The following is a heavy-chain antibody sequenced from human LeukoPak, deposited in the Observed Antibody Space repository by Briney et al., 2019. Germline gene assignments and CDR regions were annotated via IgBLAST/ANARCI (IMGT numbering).Heavy chain of an antibody. CDR2: IKQDGSEK. CDR3: ARYRDNSGPIDS. J-gene: IGHJ4*02. V-gene: IGHV3-7*01. D-gene: IGHD3-22*01. CDR1: GFFFSSHW. Sequence: GGSLGLSCAASGFFFSSHWMTWARQAPGKGLEWVANIKQDGSEKRYVDSVKGRFTISRDNAKSSLYLEMNSLRAEDAAVYYCARYRDNSGPIDSWGQGILDTVSS.